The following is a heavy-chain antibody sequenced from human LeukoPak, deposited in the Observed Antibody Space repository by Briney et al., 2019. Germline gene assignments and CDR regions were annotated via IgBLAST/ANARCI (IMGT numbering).Heavy chain of an antibody. CDR1: GGSISSSSYY. CDR2: IYYSGST. D-gene: IGHD3-3*01. V-gene: IGHV4-61*01. CDR3: ARAVRVLRFLEWLNWFDP. J-gene: IGHJ5*02. Sequence: SETLSLTCTVSGGSISSSSYYWSWIRQPPGKGLEWIGYIYYSGSTNYNPSLKSRVTISVDTSKNQFSLKLSSVTAADTAVYYCARAVRVLRFLEWLNWFDPWGRGTLVTVSS.